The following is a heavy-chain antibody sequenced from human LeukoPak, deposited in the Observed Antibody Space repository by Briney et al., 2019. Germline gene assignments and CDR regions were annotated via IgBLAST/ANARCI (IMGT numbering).Heavy chain of an antibody. CDR1: GGTFSSYA. J-gene: IGHJ4*02. CDR2: IIPIFGTA. CDR3: ARGSSGYGREDY. Sequence: SVKVSCKASGGTFSSYAISWVRQAPGQGLEWMGGIIPIFGTANYAQKFQGRVTITADESTSTAYMELSSLRSEDTAVYYCARGSSGYGREDYWGQGTLVAVSS. V-gene: IGHV1-69*13. D-gene: IGHD5-12*01.